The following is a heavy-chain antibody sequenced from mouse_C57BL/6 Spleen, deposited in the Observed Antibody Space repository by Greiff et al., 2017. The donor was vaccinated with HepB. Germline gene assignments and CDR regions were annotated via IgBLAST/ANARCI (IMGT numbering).Heavy chain of an antibody. CDR2: IYPGDGDT. V-gene: IGHV1-80*01. Sequence: VQLQQSGAELVKPGASVKISCKASGYAFSSYWVNWVKQRPGKGLEWIGQIYPGDGDTNYNGKFKGKATLTADKSSSTAYMQLSSLTSEDSAVYFCAGDYYGFDYWGQGTTLTVSS. J-gene: IGHJ2*01. D-gene: IGHD1-1*01. CDR3: AGDYYGFDY. CDR1: GYAFSSYW.